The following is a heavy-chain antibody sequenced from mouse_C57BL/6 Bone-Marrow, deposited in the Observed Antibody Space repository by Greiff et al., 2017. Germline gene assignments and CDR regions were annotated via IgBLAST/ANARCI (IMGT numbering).Heavy chain of an antibody. J-gene: IGHJ4*01. D-gene: IGHD4-1*01. CDR1: GFSLTSYG. V-gene: IGHV2-5*01. CDR3: AKNWDCDNYYAMDY. Sequence: VQLQESGPGLVQPSQSLSITCTVSGFSLTSYGVHWVRQSPGKGLEWLGVIWRGGSTDYNAAFMSRLSITKDNSKSQVFFKMNSLQADDTAIYYCAKNWDCDNYYAMDYWGQGPSVTVSS. CDR2: IWRGGST.